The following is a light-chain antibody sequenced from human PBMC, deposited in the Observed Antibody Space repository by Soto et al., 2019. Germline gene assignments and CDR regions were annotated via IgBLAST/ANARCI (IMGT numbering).Light chain of an antibody. V-gene: IGKV3-11*01. CDR2: DAS. Sequence: EIVLTQSPATLSLSPGERATLSCRASQSVSSYLAWYQQKPGQAPRLLIYDASNRATGIPARFSGSGSGTDFNLTISSLEPEDFAVYYCQQRSNWPPVNFGGGTKVDI. J-gene: IGKJ4*01. CDR3: QQRSNWPPVN. CDR1: QSVSSY.